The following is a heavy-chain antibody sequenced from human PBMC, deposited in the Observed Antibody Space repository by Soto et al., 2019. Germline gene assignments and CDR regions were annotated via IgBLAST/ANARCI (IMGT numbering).Heavy chain of an antibody. CDR1: GFAFSGYS. D-gene: IGHD3-16*01. CDR3: VRAAGFYDESGQKRYYGMDL. J-gene: IGHJ6*02. V-gene: IGHV3-21*03. Sequence: EVQLVESGGGPVKPGGSLRLSCVASGFAFSGYSMNWVRQTPGTGLEWLSKISSSSGSMSHADSLQGRFTISRDNGKNSLYLKLSNLRIEDKGVYFSVRAAGFYDESGQKRYYGMDLWGRGTTVIVSS. CDR2: ISSSSGSM.